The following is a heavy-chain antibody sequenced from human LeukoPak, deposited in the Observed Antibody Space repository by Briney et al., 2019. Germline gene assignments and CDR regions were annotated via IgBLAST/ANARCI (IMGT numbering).Heavy chain of an antibody. D-gene: IGHD6-19*01. CDR2: IIPIFGTA. V-gene: IGHV1-69*13. J-gene: IGHJ4*02. CDR3: ARVTGYSSGWPD. CDR1: GGTFSSYA. Sequence: SVKVSCKASGGTFSSYAISWVRQAPGQGLEWMGGIIPIFGTANYAQKFQGRVTITADESTSTAYMELSSLRSEDTAVYYCARVTGYSSGWPDWGQGTLVTVSS.